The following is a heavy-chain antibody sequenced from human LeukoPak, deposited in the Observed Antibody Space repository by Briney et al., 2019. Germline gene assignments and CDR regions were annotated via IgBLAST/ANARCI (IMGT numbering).Heavy chain of an antibody. CDR2: ISSSSSDI. J-gene: IGHJ4*02. CDR1: GFTFSSYS. D-gene: IGHD1-26*01. V-gene: IGHV3-21*01. CDR3: ASRPGGYPFDY. Sequence: NPGGSLRLSCAASGFTFSSYSMNWVRQAPGKGLEWVSSISSSSSDIYYADSVKGRFTISRDNPKNSLYLQMNSLRAEDTAVYYCASRPGGYPFDYWGQGTLVTVSS.